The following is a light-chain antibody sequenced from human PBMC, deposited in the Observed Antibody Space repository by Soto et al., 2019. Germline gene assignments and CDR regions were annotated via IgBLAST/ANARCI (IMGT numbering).Light chain of an antibody. CDR1: QTIMTY. CDR2: AAS. V-gene: IGKV1-39*01. CDR3: QQSYNSPQT. J-gene: IGKJ1*01. Sequence: DIQMTQSPPSLSASVGDEVTITCRASQTIMTYLNWYQLKPGKPPRLLICAASSLQSGVPSRFSGSGSGTDFTLTISSLQPEDFATYSCQQSYNSPQTFGRGTKVDIK.